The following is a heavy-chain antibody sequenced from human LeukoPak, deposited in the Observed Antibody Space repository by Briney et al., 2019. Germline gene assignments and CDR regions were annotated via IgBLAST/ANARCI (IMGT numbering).Heavy chain of an antibody. J-gene: IGHJ6*02. Sequence: PSGTLSLTCSVSGRSIRSDYWTWIRQPAGKGLEWIGRIYTSGSTNYNPSLKSRVTLSLDTSRNQFSLRLTAVTAADTAVYYCARGETDNYYYYGLGVWGHGTTVTVSS. CDR3: ARGETDNYYYYGLGV. V-gene: IGHV4-4*07. CDR1: GRSIRSDY. CDR2: IYTSGST. D-gene: IGHD1-1*01.